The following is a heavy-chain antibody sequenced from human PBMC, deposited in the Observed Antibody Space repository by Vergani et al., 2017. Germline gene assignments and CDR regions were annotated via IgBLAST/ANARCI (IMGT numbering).Heavy chain of an antibody. CDR2: IYTSGST. D-gene: IGHD3-3*01. J-gene: IGHJ4*02. CDR1: GGSISSGGYY. Sequence: QLQLQESGSGLVKPSQTLSLTCAVSGGSISSGGYYWSWIRQPAGKGLEWIGRIYTSGSTNYNPSLKSRVTISVDTSKNQFSLKLSSVTAADTAVYYCARTIDFWSGYSFDYWGQGTLVTVSS. V-gene: IGHV4-61*02. CDR3: ARTIDFWSGYSFDY.